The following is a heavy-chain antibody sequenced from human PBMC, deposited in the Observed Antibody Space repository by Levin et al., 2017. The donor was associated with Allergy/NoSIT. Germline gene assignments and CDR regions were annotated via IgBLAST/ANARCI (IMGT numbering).Heavy chain of an antibody. CDR2: IYWDDDK. CDR3: AHSSRYFDIFTAYSSSFFDY. CDR1: GFSLNTNGVG. Sequence: SGPTLVQPTQTLTLTCTFSGFSLNTNGVGVGWIRQPPGKALEWLALIYWDDDKRYSPSLRSRLTITRATSKTQVVLTMTNMDPVDTATYFCAHSSRYFDIFTAYSSSFFDYWGQGILLTVSS. V-gene: IGHV2-5*02. J-gene: IGHJ4*01. D-gene: IGHD3-9*01.